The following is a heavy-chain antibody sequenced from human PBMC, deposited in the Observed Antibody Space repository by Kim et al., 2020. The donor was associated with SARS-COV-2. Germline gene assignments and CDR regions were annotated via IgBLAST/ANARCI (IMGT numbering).Heavy chain of an antibody. Sequence: SETLSLTCAVSGDSSDSDYWNWLRQPAGKGLEWIGRIYSSGSTNYNPSLKSRVAMSLDTSRGQFSLELTSVTAADTAVYFCARGTVHCTKKSCPEGAFTVWGQGTMVIVSS. V-gene: IGHV4-4*07. CDR3: ARGTVHCTKKSCPEGAFTV. CDR1: GDSSDSDY. D-gene: IGHD2-8*01. J-gene: IGHJ3*01. CDR2: IYSSGST.